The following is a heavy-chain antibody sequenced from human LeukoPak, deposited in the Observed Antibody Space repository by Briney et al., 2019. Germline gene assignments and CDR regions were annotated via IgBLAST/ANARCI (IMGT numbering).Heavy chain of an antibody. CDR3: ARVTKSYYDFWSGLPFDY. J-gene: IGHJ4*02. CDR1: GGSFSGYY. Sequence: SETLSHTCAVYGGSFSGYYWSWIRQPPGKGLEWIGEINHSGSTNYNPSLKSRVTISVDTSKNQFSLKLSSVTAADTAVYYCARVTKSYYDFWSGLPFDYWGQGTLVTVSS. D-gene: IGHD3-3*01. CDR2: INHSGST. V-gene: IGHV4-34*01.